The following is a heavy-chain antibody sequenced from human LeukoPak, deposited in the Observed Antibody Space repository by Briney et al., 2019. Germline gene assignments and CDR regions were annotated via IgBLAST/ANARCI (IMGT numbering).Heavy chain of an antibody. D-gene: IGHD1-26*01. CDR2: VRFDGSHK. CDR3: AKKDSPTGSYTPFDH. Sequence: GGSLTLTCATAGFTCRRYAKHWVGHPPGKELEWVAFVRFDGSHKYYVDSVKGRFIISRDNSEKTVYLQMSDLKIEDTGVYYCAKKDSPTGSYTPFDHWGRGILVTVSS. CDR1: GFTCRRYA. J-gene: IGHJ5*02. V-gene: IGHV3-30*02.